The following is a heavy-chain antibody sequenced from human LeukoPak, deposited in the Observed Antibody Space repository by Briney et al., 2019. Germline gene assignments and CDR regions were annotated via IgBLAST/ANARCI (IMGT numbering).Heavy chain of an antibody. V-gene: IGHV1-2*04. D-gene: IGHD6-13*01. CDR3: ARVRSSSWTEGDAFDI. CDR2: INPNSGGT. Sequence: ASVKVSCKVAGGTINNFAISWVRQAPGQGLEWMGWINPNSGGTNYAQKFQGWVTMTRDTSISTAYMELSRLRSDDTAVYYCARVRSSSWTEGDAFDIWGQGTMVTVSS. J-gene: IGHJ3*02. CDR1: GGTINNFA.